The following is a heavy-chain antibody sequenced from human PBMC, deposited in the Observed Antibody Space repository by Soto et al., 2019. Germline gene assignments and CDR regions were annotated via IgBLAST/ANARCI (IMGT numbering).Heavy chain of an antibody. D-gene: IGHD2-8*01. CDR3: ARDKDRVFDMSVPQFDY. Sequence: ASVKVSCKPSGYTFTSYGISWVRKPPGQGLELMGWINPYNGDTNYAQKVQGRVTVTIDTSTTTAYMELRSLTSDDTAVYYCARDKDRVFDMSVPQFDYWGQGTLVIVS. CDR1: GYTFTSYG. J-gene: IGHJ4*02. V-gene: IGHV1-18*04. CDR2: INPYNGDT.